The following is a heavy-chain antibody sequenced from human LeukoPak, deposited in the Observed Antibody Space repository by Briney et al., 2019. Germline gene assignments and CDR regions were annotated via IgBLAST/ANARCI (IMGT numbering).Heavy chain of an antibody. Sequence: GASVKVSCKASGYTFTIYGISWVRPAPGQGLEWMGWISAYNGNTNYAQKLQGRVTMTTDTSTSTAYMELRSLRSDDTAVYYCARAPWPDDFWSGYTGFYYYYGMDVWGQGTTVTVSS. D-gene: IGHD3-3*01. CDR3: ARAPWPDDFWSGYTGFYYYYGMDV. CDR2: ISAYNGNT. J-gene: IGHJ6*02. V-gene: IGHV1-18*01. CDR1: GYTFTIYG.